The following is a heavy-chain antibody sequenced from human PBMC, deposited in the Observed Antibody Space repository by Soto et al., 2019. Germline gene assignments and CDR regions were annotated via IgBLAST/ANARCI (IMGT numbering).Heavy chain of an antibody. CDR2: ISAYNGNT. J-gene: IGHJ4*02. CDR1: GYTFTSYG. V-gene: IGHV1-18*01. CDR3: ARSLGYCSGGSCYYFDY. Sequence: ASVKVSCKASGYTFTSYGISWVRQAPGQGLEWMGWISAYNGNTNYAQKLQGRVTMTTDTSTSTAYMELRSLRSDDTAVYYCARSLGYCSGGSCYYFDYWGQGTLVTVSS. D-gene: IGHD2-15*01.